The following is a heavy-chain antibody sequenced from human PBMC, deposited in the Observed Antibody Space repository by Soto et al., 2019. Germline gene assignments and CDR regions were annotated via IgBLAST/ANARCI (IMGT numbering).Heavy chain of an antibody. CDR2: ISSSGSTI. V-gene: IGHV3-48*03. CDR3: ASASGYYYASIDY. D-gene: IGHD3-22*01. Sequence: PGGSLRLSCAASGFTFSSYEMNWVRQAPGKGLEWVSYISSSGSTIYYADSVKGRFTISRDNAKNSLYLQMNSLRAEDTAVYYCASASGYYYASIDYWGQGTLVTVS. CDR1: GFTFSSYE. J-gene: IGHJ4*02.